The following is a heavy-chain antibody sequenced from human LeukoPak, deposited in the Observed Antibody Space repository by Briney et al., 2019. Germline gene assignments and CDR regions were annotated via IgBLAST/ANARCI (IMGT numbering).Heavy chain of an antibody. CDR3: ARDWRPSNYDMGYFDY. D-gene: IGHD3-9*01. CDR1: GYTFTSYY. J-gene: IGHJ4*02. CDR2: INPSGGST. V-gene: IGHV1-46*01. Sequence: ASVKVSCKASGYTFTSYYMHWVRQAPGQGLEWMGIINPSGGSTSYAQKFQGRVTMTRDTSTSTVYMELSSLRSEDTAVYYCARDWRPSNYDMGYFDYWGQGTLVTVSS.